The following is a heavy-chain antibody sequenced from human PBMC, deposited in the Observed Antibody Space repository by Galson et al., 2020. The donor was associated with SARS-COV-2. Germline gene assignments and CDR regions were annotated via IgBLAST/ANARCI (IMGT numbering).Heavy chain of an antibody. D-gene: IGHD3-10*01. Sequence: GESLKISCAASGFTFSSYGMHWVRQAPGKGLEWVAVIWYDGSNKYYADSVKGRFTISRDNSKNTLYLQMNSLRAEDTAVYYCARDRGSGPFDYWGQGTLVTVSS. CDR2: IWYDGSNK. V-gene: IGHV3-33*01. CDR3: ARDRGSGPFDY. CDR1: GFTFSSYG. J-gene: IGHJ4*02.